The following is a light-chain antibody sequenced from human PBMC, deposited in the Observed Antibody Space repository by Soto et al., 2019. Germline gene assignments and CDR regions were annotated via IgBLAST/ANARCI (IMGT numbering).Light chain of an antibody. J-gene: IGLJ1*01. V-gene: IGLV2-14*03. CDR1: TSDVGGSNF. CDR2: DVA. Sequence: QSVLNQPASVSGSPGQSITISCTGTTSDVGGSNFVSWYQQHPGKPPKLIIYDVANRPSGVSNRFSGSKSGSTASLIISRLQTEDEADYYCVSYTSSTTYVFGTGTTVTGL. CDR3: VSYTSSTTYV.